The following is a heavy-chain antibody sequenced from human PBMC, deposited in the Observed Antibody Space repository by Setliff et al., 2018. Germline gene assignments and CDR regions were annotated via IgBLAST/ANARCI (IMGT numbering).Heavy chain of an antibody. D-gene: IGHD3-3*02. CDR1: GFTFSDYW. J-gene: IGHJ1*01. Sequence: PGGSLRLSCAATGFTFSDYWMIWVRQAPGEGLEWVANIKHDGIQKQYVDSVKGRFTISRDNAKNSVYLQMNSLRAEDTAVYYCVPLNLAGEARENFQLWGRGTLVTVSS. CDR3: VPLNLAGEARENFQL. V-gene: IGHV3-7*01. CDR2: IKHDGIQK.